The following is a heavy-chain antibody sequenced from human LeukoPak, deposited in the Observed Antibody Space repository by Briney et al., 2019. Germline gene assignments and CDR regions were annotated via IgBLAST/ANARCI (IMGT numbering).Heavy chain of an antibody. CDR1: GFTFSSYS. J-gene: IGHJ4*02. CDR3: ARDFRTQLDGYSPPYHFDY. D-gene: IGHD5-24*01. V-gene: IGHV3-21*01. CDR2: ISSPVSYI. Sequence: GGSLRLSCAAFGFTFSSYSMSWVRQAPGKGLGWVSSISSPVSYIYYADSVKGRITISRDNAENSLYLQMNSLRAEDTAMYYCARDFRTQLDGYSPPYHFDYWGQGVLVTVSS.